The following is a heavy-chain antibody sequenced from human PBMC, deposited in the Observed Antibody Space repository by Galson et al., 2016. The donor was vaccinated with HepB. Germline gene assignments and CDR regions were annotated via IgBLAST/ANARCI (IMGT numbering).Heavy chain of an antibody. J-gene: IGHJ4*02. D-gene: IGHD6-19*01. V-gene: IGHV3-48*03. CDR2: ISSYGSTI. CDR1: GFTFTTYE. CDR3: ARVRWLEPLDY. Sequence: SLRLSCAASGFTFTTYEMTWVRQAPGKGLEWISYISSYGSTIYYADSVKGRFTIPRDNAENSLYLQMNSLRAADTAVYYCARVRWLEPLDYWGQGTLVTVSS.